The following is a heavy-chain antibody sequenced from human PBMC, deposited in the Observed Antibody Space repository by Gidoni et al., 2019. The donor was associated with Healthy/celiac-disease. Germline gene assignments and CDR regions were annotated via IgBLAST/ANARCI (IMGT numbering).Heavy chain of an antibody. V-gene: IGHV4-4*02. CDR1: GGSISSSNW. J-gene: IGHJ6*02. CDR3: ASIFYGGKYGSGSYYLDGMDV. CDR2: IYHSGST. Sequence: QVQLQESGPGLVKPSGTLSLTCAVSGGSISSSNWWRWVRQPPGKGLEWIGEIYHSGSTNYNPSLKSRVTISVDKSKNQFSLKLSSVTAADTAVYYCASIFYGGKYGSGSYYLDGMDVWGQGTTVTVSS. D-gene: IGHD3-10*01.